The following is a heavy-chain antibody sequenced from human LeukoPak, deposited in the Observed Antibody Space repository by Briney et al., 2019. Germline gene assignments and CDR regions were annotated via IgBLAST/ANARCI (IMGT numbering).Heavy chain of an antibody. CDR3: AREGYDSRNAFDI. CDR1: GFTFSSYA. D-gene: IGHD3-22*01. CDR2: ISSSSRTI. V-gene: IGHV3-48*04. Sequence: AGGSLRLSCAASGFTFSSYAMSWVRQAPGKGLEWVSYISSSSRTIYYADSVKGRFTISRDNAQNSLYLQMNSLRAEDTAVYYCAREGYDSRNAFDIWGQGTMVTVSS. J-gene: IGHJ3*02.